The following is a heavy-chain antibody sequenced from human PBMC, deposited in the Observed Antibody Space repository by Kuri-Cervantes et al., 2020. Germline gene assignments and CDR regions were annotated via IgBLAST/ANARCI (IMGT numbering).Heavy chain of an antibody. J-gene: IGHJ4*02. CDR1: GFTFSSYD. CDR2: IGTAGDT. V-gene: IGHV3-13*01. D-gene: IGHD3-22*01. CDR3: ARFRTYYYDSSGYYELGWYFDY. Sequence: GESLKISCAASGFTFSSYDMHWVRQATGKGLEWVSAIGTAGDTYYPGSVKGRFTISRENAKNSLYLQMNSLRAGDTAVYYCARFRTYYYDSSGYYELGWYFDYWGQGTLVTVSS.